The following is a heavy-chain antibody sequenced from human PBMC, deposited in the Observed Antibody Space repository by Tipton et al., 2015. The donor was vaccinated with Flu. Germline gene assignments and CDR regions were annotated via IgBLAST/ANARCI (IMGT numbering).Heavy chain of an antibody. D-gene: IGHD5-12*01. J-gene: IGHJ4*02. CDR1: GFTFDDYA. Sequence: AASGFTFDDYAMHWVRQAPGKGLEWVSGISWNSGSIGYADSVKGRFTISRDNAKNSLYLQMNSLRAEDTALYYCAKDNYSGYDGRGYYYFDYWGQGTLVTVSS. V-gene: IGHV3-9*01. CDR2: ISWNSGSI. CDR3: AKDNYSGYDGRGYYYFDY.